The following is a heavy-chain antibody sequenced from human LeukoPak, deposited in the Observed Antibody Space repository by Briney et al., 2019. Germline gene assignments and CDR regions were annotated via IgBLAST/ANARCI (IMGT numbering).Heavy chain of an antibody. CDR3: ARDRNHYDSSGYYFAN. J-gene: IGHJ4*02. V-gene: IGHV4-61*08. CDR2: IYHTGST. CDR1: GDSVSSGGSF. Sequence: PSETLSLTCSVSGDSVSSGGSFWRWIRQPPGKGLEWIGYIYHTGSTSYNPSLKSRVTISIDTSKSQLSLKLNSVTAADTAVYYCARDRNHYDSSGYYFANWGQGTLVTVSS. D-gene: IGHD3-22*01.